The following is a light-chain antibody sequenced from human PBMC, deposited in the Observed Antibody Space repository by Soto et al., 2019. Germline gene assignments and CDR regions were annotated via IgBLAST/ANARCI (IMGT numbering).Light chain of an antibody. CDR1: QSISSW. Sequence: DIQMTQSPSTLSASVGDRVTITCRASQSISSWLAWYQQKPGKAPKLLIYDASSLESGVPSRFSGSGSGTEFTLTISSLQPDDFATYYCQQYHNHSPCPSGQGTKV. CDR3: QQYHNHSPCP. J-gene: IGKJ1*01. V-gene: IGKV1-5*01. CDR2: DAS.